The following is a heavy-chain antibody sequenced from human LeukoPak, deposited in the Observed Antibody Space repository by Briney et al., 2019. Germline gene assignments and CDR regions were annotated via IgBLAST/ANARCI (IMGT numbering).Heavy chain of an antibody. CDR1: GYAFTSYA. CDR3: ARGYYYDSSAMGY. J-gene: IGHJ4*02. CDR2: INAGNGNT. V-gene: IGHV1-3*01. Sequence: ASVKVSCEASGYAFTSYAMHWVRQAPGQRLEWMGWINAGNGNTKYSQKFQGRVTITRDTSASTAYMELSSLRSEDTAVYYCARGYYYDSSAMGYWGQGTLVTVSS. D-gene: IGHD3-22*01.